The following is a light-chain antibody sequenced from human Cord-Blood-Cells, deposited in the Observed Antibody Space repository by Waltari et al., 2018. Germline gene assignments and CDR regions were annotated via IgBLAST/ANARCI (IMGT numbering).Light chain of an antibody. V-gene: IGKV4-1*01. J-gene: IGKJ1*01. Sequence: DIVMTQSPDSLAVSLGERATINCKSSQSVLYSSNNKNYLAWYQKKPGQPPKLLIYWASTRESGVPDRFSGSGSWTYFTLTISSLQAEDVAVYYCQQYYSTPWTFGQGTKVEIK. CDR3: QQYYSTPWT. CDR2: WAS. CDR1: QSVLYSSNNKNY.